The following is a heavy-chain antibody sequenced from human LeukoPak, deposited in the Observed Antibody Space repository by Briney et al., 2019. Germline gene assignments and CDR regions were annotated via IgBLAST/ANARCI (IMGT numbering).Heavy chain of an antibody. V-gene: IGHV3-23*01. J-gene: IGHJ1*01. CDR3: AKPGRDCSSTSCYCQH. CDR2: ISGSGGST. CDR1: GFSFSSHA. D-gene: IGHD2-2*01. Sequence: GGSLRLSCAASGFSFSSHAMSWVRQAPGKGLEWVSAISGSGGSTYYADSVKGRFTISRDNSKNTLYLQMNSLRAEDTAVYYCAKPGRDCSSTSCYCQHWGQGTLVTVSS.